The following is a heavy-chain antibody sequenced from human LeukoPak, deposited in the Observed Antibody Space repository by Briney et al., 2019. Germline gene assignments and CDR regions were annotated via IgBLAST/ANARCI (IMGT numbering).Heavy chain of an antibody. V-gene: IGHV3-74*01. Sequence: GGSLRLSCAASGFTFSNFWMHWVRQAPGRGLVWVSRINSDGSSTSYADSVKGRFTISRDNAKNSLYLQMNSLRDEDTAVYYCARDRYDFWSGYWSSTDYYYYMDVWGKGTTVTVSS. CDR1: GFTFSNFW. CDR3: ARDRYDFWSGYWSSTDYYYYMDV. D-gene: IGHD3-3*01. J-gene: IGHJ6*03. CDR2: INSDGSST.